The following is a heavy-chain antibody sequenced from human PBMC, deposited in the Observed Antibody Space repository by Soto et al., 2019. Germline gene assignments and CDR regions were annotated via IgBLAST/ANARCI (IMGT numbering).Heavy chain of an antibody. D-gene: IGHD6-6*01. J-gene: IGHJ4*02. V-gene: IGHV3-20*04. CDR1: AITSYRCG. CDR2: INDNGGII. CDR3: PSERLRPLLDL. Sequence: PGRPLIVSCSSSAITSYRCGITWVRQAPGKGLERVSGINDNGGIIYYADSVKGRFTISRDSAKNTMYLQMNSLTVDHASVYYCPSERLRPLLDLWVRGAMVIVSS.